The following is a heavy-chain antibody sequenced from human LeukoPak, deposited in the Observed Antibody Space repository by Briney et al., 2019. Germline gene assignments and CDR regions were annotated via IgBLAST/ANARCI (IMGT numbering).Heavy chain of an antibody. J-gene: IGHJ4*02. Sequence: SETLSLTCTVSGGSISSYYWCWIRQPPGKGLEWIGYIYYTGSTNYNPSLKSRVTISVDTSKNQFSLKLSSVTAADTAVDYCARRGYSGYESFDYWGQGTLVTVSA. CDR3: ARRGYSGYESFDY. V-gene: IGHV4-59*08. CDR2: IYYTGST. D-gene: IGHD5-12*01. CDR1: GGSISSYY.